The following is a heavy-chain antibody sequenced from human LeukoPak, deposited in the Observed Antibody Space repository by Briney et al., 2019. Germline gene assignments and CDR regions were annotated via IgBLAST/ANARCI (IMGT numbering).Heavy chain of an antibody. CDR1: GGSISSYY. D-gene: IGHD3-22*01. V-gene: IGHV4-59*01. J-gene: IGHJ3*02. CDR3: ASSLYYYDSSGPDI. CDR2: IYYSGST. Sequence: SETLSLTCTVSGGSISSYYWSWIRQPPGKGLEGVGYIYYSGSTNYDPSLKSRVTISVDTSKNQFSLKLSSVTAADTAVYYCASSLYYYDSSGPDIWGQGTMVTVSS.